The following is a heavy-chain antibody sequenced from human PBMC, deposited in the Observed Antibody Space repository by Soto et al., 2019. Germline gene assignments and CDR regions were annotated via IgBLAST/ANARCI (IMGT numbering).Heavy chain of an antibody. CDR2: ISWNSGSI. V-gene: IGHV3-9*01. CDR1: GFTFNSYW. J-gene: IGHJ3*02. Sequence: EVQLVDSGGDLVQPGGSLRLSCAASGFTFNSYWMSWVRQAPGKGLEWVSGISWNSGSIGYADSVKGRFTISRDNAKNSLYLQMNSLRAEDTALYYCAKDSGRGDILTGYYFDAFDIWGQGTMVTVSS. CDR3: AKDSGRGDILTGYYFDAFDI. D-gene: IGHD3-9*01.